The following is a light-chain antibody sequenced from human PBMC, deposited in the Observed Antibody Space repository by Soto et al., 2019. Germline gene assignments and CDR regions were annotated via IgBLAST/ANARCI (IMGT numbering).Light chain of an antibody. CDR2: AAS. CDR3: QQLNSYPLN. J-gene: IGKJ4*01. CDR1: QGITSY. Sequence: DIQLTQSPSFLSASVGDRVTITCQASQGITSYLAWYQQKPGKAPKLLIYAASTLQSGVPSRFSGSGSGTEFTLTISSLQPEDCATYYCQQLNSYPLNFGGGTKVQIK. V-gene: IGKV1-9*01.